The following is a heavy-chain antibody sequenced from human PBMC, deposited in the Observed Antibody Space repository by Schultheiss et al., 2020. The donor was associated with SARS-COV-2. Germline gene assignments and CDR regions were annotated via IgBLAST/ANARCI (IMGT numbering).Heavy chain of an antibody. J-gene: IGHJ6*02. CDR1: GFTFSYYY. CDR3: ARAGRVETYYYYGMDV. D-gene: IGHD2-15*01. CDR2: ISSSGSTI. V-gene: IGHV3-11*01. Sequence: GGSLRLSCAASGFTFSYYYMSGVRQAPGKGLEWVSYISSSGSTIYYADSVKGRFTISRDNSKNTLYLQMNSLRAEDTAVYYCARAGRVETYYYYGMDVWGQATTVTVSS.